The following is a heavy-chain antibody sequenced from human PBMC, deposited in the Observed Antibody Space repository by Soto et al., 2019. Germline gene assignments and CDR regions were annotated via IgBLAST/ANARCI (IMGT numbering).Heavy chain of an antibody. D-gene: IGHD4-17*01. J-gene: IGHJ4*02. CDR3: ARDSTPAYGDYVALDY. V-gene: IGHV3-48*01. CDR1: GFTFSSYS. Sequence: GGSLRLSCAASGFTFSSYSMNWVRQAPGKGLEWVSYISSSSSTIYYADSVKGRFTISRDNAKNSLYLQMNSLRAEDTAVYYCARDSTPAYGDYVALDYWGQGTLVTVSS. CDR2: ISSSSSTI.